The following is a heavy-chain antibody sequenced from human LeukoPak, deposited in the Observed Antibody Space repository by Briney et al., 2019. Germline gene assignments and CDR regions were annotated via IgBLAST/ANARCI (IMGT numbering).Heavy chain of an antibody. J-gene: IGHJ4*02. Sequence: GGSLRLSCAASGFTFSSYWMHWVRQVPGKGLVWVSRINSDGSSTSYADSVKGRFTISRDNSKNTLYLQMNSLRAEDTAVYYCAKGNPQPFDYWGQGTLVTVSS. D-gene: IGHD1-14*01. CDR1: GFTFSSYW. V-gene: IGHV3-74*01. CDR3: AKGNPQPFDY. CDR2: INSDGSST.